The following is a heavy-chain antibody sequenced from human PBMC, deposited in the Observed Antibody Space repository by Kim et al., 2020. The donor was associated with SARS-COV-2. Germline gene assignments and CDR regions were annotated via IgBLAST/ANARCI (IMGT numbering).Heavy chain of an antibody. V-gene: IGHV5-10-1*01. J-gene: IGHJ5*02. Sequence: GESLKISCRGSGYSFNNYWITWVRQMPGKGLEWMGRIDPSDSYTNYSPSFQGHVTMSVDKSIRTAYLQWSSLKASDTAMYYCARLLGYCTDDVCYNWFDPWGQGTLVTVSS. CDR2: IDPSDSYT. CDR1: GYSFNNYW. D-gene: IGHD2-8*01. CDR3: ARLLGYCTDDVCYNWFDP.